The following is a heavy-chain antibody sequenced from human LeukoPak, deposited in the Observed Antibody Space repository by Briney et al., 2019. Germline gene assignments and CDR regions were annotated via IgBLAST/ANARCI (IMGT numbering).Heavy chain of an antibody. J-gene: IGHJ3*02. CDR1: GGSFSGYY. V-gene: IGHV4-59*01. D-gene: IGHD3-10*01. CDR3: ARGRRRYYYGPDAFDI. CDR2: IYYSGST. Sequence: SETLSLTCAVYGGSFSGYYWSWIRQPPGKGLEWIGYIYYSGSTNYNPSLKSRVTISVDTSKNQFSLKLSSVTAAGTAVYYCARGRRRYYYGPDAFDIWGQGTMVTVSS.